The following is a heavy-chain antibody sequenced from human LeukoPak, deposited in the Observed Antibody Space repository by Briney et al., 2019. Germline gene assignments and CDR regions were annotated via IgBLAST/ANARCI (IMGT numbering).Heavy chain of an antibody. D-gene: IGHD3-22*01. CDR2: INPSGGST. J-gene: IGHJ4*02. CDR1: GYTFTSYY. Sequence: ASVKVSCKASGYTFTSYYMHWVQQAPGQGLEWMGIINPSGGSTSYAQKFQGRVTMTRDTSTSTVYMELSSLTSEDTAVFYCARGGTYYYDSSGLIYFDYWGQGTLVTVSS. V-gene: IGHV1-46*01. CDR3: ARGGTYYYDSSGLIYFDY.